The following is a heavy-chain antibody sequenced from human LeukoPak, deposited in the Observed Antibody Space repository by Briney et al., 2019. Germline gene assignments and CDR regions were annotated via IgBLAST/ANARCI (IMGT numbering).Heavy chain of an antibody. D-gene: IGHD4-17*01. Sequence: GGSLILSCAASGFTFSSYAMHWVRQAPGKGLEWVAVISYDGSNKYYADSVKGRFTISRDNSKNTLYLQMNSLRAEDTAVYYCARAGVTTVTRSGYYYYYMDVWGKGTTVTVSS. J-gene: IGHJ6*03. V-gene: IGHV3-30*04. CDR1: GFTFSSYA. CDR2: ISYDGSNK. CDR3: ARAGVTTVTRSGYYYYYMDV.